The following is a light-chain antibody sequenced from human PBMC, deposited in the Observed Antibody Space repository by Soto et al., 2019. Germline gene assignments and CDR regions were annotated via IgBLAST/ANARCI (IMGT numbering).Light chain of an antibody. J-gene: IGLJ2*01. CDR2: GNS. V-gene: IGLV1-40*01. Sequence: QSVLTQPPSVSGAPGQRVTISCTGSSSNIGAGYAVHWYRQLPGTAPKLLIYGNSNRPSGVPDRFSGSKSGTSASLAITGLQAEDEADDYCQSYDSSLSGSGVVFGGGTKLTVL. CDR1: SSNIGAGYA. CDR3: QSYDSSLSGSGVV.